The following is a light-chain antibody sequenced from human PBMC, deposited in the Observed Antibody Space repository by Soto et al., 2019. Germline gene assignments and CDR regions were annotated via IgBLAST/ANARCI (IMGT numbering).Light chain of an antibody. J-gene: IGKJ1*01. CDR2: GAS. V-gene: IGKV3-20*01. Sequence: SVLTQSPGTLSLSPEETATLSCRASQSVGSSYLAWYQQKPGQAPRLLMYGASSRATGIPDRFNGSGSGTDLNLTISRLEPEDSAVYYCQQYSSGPRTFGQGTKGDIK. CDR3: QQYSSGPRT. CDR1: QSVGSSY.